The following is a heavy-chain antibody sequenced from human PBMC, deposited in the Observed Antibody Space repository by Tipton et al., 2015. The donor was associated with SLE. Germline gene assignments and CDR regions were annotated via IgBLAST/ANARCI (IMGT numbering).Heavy chain of an antibody. V-gene: IGHV3-21*01. CDR1: GFTFSSYS. J-gene: IGHJ6*02. Sequence: SLRLSCAASGFTFSSYSMNWVRQAPGKGLEWVSSISSSSSYIYYADSVKGRFTISRDNAKNSLYLQMNSLRAEDTAVYYCARDTGVDEIAEDVWGQGTTVTVSS. CDR3: ARDTGVDEIAEDV. CDR2: ISSSSSYI. D-gene: IGHD6-13*01.